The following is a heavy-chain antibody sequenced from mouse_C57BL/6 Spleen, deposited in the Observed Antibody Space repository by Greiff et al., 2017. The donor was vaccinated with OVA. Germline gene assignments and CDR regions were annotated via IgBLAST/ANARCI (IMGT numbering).Heavy chain of an antibody. J-gene: IGHJ2*01. CDR1: GYTFTDYE. Sequence: VQLQQSGAELVRPGASVTLSCKASGYTFTDYEMHWVKQTPVHGLEWIGAIDPEPGGTAYNQKFKGKAILTADKSSSTAYLELRSLTSEDSAVYYCTRSITTVVAFDYWGQGTTLTVSS. CDR2: IDPEPGGT. V-gene: IGHV1-15*01. D-gene: IGHD1-1*01. CDR3: TRSITTVVAFDY.